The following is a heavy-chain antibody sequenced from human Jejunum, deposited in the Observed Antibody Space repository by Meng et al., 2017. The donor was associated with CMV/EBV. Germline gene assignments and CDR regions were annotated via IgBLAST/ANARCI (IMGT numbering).Heavy chain of an antibody. J-gene: IGHJ5*01. CDR2: VTHSGHP. D-gene: IGHD3-10*01. Sequence: VQTDQGGAGLLRPPRTRSRTSHVDGGSFTAYYWTWNRKAPGKGPEWIGEVTHSGHPTYNPSLASRVSISVDKPKKQFSLTLNSVTAADTAVYYCAKGRANYFGSKHNYFDSWGQGTLVTVSS. V-gene: IGHV4-34*01. CDR3: AKGRANYFGSKHNYFDS. CDR1: GGSFTAYY.